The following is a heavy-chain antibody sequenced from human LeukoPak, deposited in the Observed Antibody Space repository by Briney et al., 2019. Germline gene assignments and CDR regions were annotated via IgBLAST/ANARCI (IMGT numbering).Heavy chain of an antibody. CDR2: MNPNSGNT. D-gene: IGHD3-10*01. CDR1: GYTFTSYD. V-gene: IGHV1-8*01. Sequence: ASVKVSCKASGYTFTSYDINWVRQATGQGLEWMGWMNPNSGNTGYAQKFQGRVTMTRHTSISTAYMELSSLRSEDTAVYYCARQSLLWFGELFNWFDPWGQGTLVTVSS. J-gene: IGHJ5*02. CDR3: ARQSLLWFGELFNWFDP.